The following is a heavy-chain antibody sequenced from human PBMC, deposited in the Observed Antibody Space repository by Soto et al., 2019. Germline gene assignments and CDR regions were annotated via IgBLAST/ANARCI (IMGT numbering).Heavy chain of an antibody. Sequence: SETLSLTCTVSGGSISSSSYYWGWIRQHPGKGLEWIAYIYYSGSTYYNPSLKSRVTISVDTSKNQFSLKLSSVTAADTAMYYCAREPCGGDCYGYYYHGMDVWGQGTTVTVSS. CDR1: GGSISSSSYY. D-gene: IGHD2-21*02. J-gene: IGHJ6*02. CDR2: IYYSGST. CDR3: AREPCGGDCYGYYYHGMDV. V-gene: IGHV4-31*03.